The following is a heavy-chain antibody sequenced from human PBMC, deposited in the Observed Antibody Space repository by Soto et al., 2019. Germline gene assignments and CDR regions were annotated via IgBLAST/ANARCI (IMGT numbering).Heavy chain of an antibody. CDR2: IFSSGST. Sequence: TSETMSLTCPVWGGFITTFYRSRVRQPPGKGLEWIWRIFSSGSTSFNPSLESRVAMSVDTSKNTFSLNLSSVTAADMAVYYCAREGSYSAYNFAHGIQLWSFDFWGQGALVTVSS. V-gene: IGHV4-4*07. CDR3: AREGSYSAYNFAHGIQLWSFDF. J-gene: IGHJ4*02. D-gene: IGHD5-12*01. CDR1: GGFITTFY.